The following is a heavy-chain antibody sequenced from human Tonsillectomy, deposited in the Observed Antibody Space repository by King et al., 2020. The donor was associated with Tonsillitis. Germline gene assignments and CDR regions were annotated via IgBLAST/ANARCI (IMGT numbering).Heavy chain of an antibody. D-gene: IGHD1-1*01. V-gene: IGHV1-2*02. Sequence: QLVQSGAEVKKPGASVKVSCKASGYIFIAYYLHWVRQAPGQGLEWMGWINSDSGGTNYAQNFQGRVTMTRDASINTAYMELSSLRSDDTAVYYCAREWKRAPHAFDFWGRGTLVTVSS. CDR1: GYIFIAYY. J-gene: IGHJ4*02. CDR2: INSDSGGT. CDR3: AREWKRAPHAFDF.